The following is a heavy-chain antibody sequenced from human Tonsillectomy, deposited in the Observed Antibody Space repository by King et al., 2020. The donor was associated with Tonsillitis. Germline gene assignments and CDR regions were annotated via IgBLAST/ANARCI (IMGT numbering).Heavy chain of an antibody. Sequence: VQLVESGGGLAQPGGSLRLSCAASGFTFSVYAMTWVRQAPGKGLEWVSFINLGGDTTSYADTVKGRFTISRDNSKNTLYLQMNSLRAEDTAVYYCASNGGHINGPDVWGRGTLVTVSS. CDR1: GFTFSVYA. CDR3: ASNGGHINGPDV. V-gene: IGHV3-23*04. D-gene: IGHD1-14*01. J-gene: IGHJ2*01. CDR2: INLGGDTT.